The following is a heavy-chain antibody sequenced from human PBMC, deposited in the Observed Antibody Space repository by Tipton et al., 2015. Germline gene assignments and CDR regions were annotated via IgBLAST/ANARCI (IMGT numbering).Heavy chain of an antibody. D-gene: IGHD4-23*01. Sequence: TLSLTCTVSGGSISSSLLYWGWIRQPPGKELEWIGYIQFSGSTNYNPSLKSRVTISLDTSTTQFSLKMTSVTTTDTAVYYCARARGRHGGLFDSWGQGTLVTVSS. CDR3: ARARGRHGGLFDS. CDR1: GGSISSSLLY. J-gene: IGHJ4*02. V-gene: IGHV4-61*05. CDR2: IQFSGST.